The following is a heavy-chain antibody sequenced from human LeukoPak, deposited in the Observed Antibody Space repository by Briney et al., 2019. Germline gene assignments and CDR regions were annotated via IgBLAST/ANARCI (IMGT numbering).Heavy chain of an antibody. CDR2: IYSGGTT. Sequence: GGSLRLSCAASGFTVTSYYITWVRRAPGKGLECVSVIYSGGTTYYADSVKGRFTVSKDNSKNIFYLQMNSLRAEDTAVYFCARVTQRDWFGDPSGEYYFDSWGQRTLVTVSS. V-gene: IGHV3-66*01. D-gene: IGHD3-10*01. CDR3: ARVTQRDWFGDPSGEYYFDS. J-gene: IGHJ4*02. CDR1: GFTVTSYY.